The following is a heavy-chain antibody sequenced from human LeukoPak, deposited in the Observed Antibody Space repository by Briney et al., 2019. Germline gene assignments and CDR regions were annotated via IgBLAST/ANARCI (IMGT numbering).Heavy chain of an antibody. CDR2: ISAYNGNT. CDR3: AREVAARTKYNWFDP. V-gene: IGHV1-18*01. CDR1: GYTFTSYG. J-gene: IGHJ5*02. D-gene: IGHD6-6*01. Sequence: GASVKVSCKASGYTFTSYGISWVRQAPGQGLEWMGWISAYNGNTNYAQKLQGRVTMTTDTSTSTAYMELRSLRPDDTAVYYCAREVAARTKYNWFDPWGQGTLVTVSS.